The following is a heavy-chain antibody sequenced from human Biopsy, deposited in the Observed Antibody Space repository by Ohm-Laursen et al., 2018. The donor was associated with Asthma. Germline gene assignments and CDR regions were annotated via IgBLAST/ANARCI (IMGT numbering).Heavy chain of an antibody. CDR2: IIPIFGTP. CDR3: ARSYCGGDCFSPFDY. J-gene: IGHJ4*02. D-gene: IGHD2-21*01. CDR1: GYTVTRYA. Sequence: SVKVSCNASGYTVTRYAINWVRQAPGQGLEWMGGIIPIFGTPSYAQNFQSRLTITADDSTSTVYMELSSLRSEDTAMYYCARSYCGGDCFSPFDYWGQGTLVTVSS. V-gene: IGHV1-69*13.